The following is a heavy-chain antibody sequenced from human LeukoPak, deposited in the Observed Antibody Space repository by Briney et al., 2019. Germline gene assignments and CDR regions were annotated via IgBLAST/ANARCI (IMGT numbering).Heavy chain of an antibody. V-gene: IGHV3-74*01. CDR2: INTDGSYT. CDR3: ARESIIAPAGTDFYYYGMDV. CDR1: GFPFSNYW. J-gene: IGHJ6*02. Sequence: GGSLRLSCAASGFPFSNYWMHWVRQAPGKGLVWVSRINTDGSYTSYADSVKGRFTISRGNSKNTLYLQVNSLRADDTAVYYCARESIIAPAGTDFYYYGMDVWGQGTTVTVSS. D-gene: IGHD6-13*01.